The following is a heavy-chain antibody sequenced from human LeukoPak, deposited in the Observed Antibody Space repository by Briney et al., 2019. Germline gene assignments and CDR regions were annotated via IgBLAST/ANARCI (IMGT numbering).Heavy chain of an antibody. V-gene: IGHV3-23*01. CDR1: GFTVSSNY. CDR3: AKDLLLWFGEPYFDY. D-gene: IGHD3-10*01. Sequence: GGSLRLSCAASGFTVSSNYMSWVRQAPGKGLEWVSAISGSGGSTYYADSVKGRFTISRDNSKNTLYLQMNSLRAEGTAVYYCAKDLLLWFGEPYFDYWGQGTLVTVSS. J-gene: IGHJ4*02. CDR2: ISGSGGST.